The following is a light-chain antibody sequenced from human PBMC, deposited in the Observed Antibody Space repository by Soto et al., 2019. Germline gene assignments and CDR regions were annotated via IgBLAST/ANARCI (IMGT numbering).Light chain of an antibody. V-gene: IGLV2-14*01. CDR1: SSDIGGYNA. CDR3: NSFRVNHLYV. J-gene: IGLJ1*01. Sequence: QSALTQPASVSGSPGQTITISCTGTSSDIGGYNAVSWYQHHPGKAPKLIIYEVTHRPAGISDRFSASKSSNTASLTISGLQAEDEADYYCNSFRVNHLYVFGTGTRSPS. CDR2: EVT.